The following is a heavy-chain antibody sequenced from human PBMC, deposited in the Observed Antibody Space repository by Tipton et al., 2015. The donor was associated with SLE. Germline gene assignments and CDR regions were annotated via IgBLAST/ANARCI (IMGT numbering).Heavy chain of an antibody. CDR1: GGSISSHY. CDR3: ARGHTAMAGSEAFDI. V-gene: IGHV4-59*08. D-gene: IGHD5-18*01. CDR2: IYYSGST. Sequence: TLSLTCTVSGGSISSHYWSWIRQPPGKGLEWIGSIYYSGSTNNNPSLKSRVTISVDTSKNQFSLKLSSVTAADTAVYYCARGHTAMAGSEAFDIWGQGTMVTVSS. J-gene: IGHJ3*02.